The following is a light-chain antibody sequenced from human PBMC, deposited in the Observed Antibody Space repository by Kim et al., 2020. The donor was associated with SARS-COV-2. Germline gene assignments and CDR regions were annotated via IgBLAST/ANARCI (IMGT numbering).Light chain of an antibody. CDR3: QAWDSSTVV. J-gene: IGLJ2*01. CDR2: QNR. V-gene: IGLV3-1*01. CDR1: ELGDKY. Sequence: SYELTQPPSVSVSPGQTASITCSGDELGDKYASWYQQKPGQSPVLVIYQNRKRPSGIPERFSGSNSGNTATLAISGTQAIDEADYYCQAWDSSTVVFGGGTQLTVL.